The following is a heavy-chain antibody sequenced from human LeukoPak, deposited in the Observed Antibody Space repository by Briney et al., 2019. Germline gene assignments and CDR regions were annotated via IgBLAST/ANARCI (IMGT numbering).Heavy chain of an antibody. CDR2: TYCRSKWYN. V-gene: IGHV6-1*01. J-gene: IGHJ4*02. Sequence: SQTLSLTCDISGDSVSNNNAAWNWIRQSPSRGLEWLGRTYCRSKWYNDYAVSVKSRVTINPDTSKNQFSLQLNSVTPEDTAVYYCARDFHSSDLFRFDSWGQGTLVTVSS. CDR1: GDSVSNNNAA. D-gene: IGHD6-19*01. CDR3: ARDFHSSDLFRFDS.